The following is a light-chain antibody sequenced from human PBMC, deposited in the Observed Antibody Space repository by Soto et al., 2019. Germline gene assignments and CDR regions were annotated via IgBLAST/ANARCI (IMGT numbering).Light chain of an antibody. V-gene: IGLV1-47*01. CDR3: AAWDDSLTGPV. CDR2: RNN. J-gene: IGLJ2*01. CDR1: SSNVEINY. Sequence: QSVLTQPPSASGTPGQTVTISCSGSSSNVEINYVYWYQQFPGTAPKLLIWRNNQRPSGVPDRFSGSKSGTSASLAISGLRSEDEADYYCAAWDDSLTGPVFGGGTKVTVL.